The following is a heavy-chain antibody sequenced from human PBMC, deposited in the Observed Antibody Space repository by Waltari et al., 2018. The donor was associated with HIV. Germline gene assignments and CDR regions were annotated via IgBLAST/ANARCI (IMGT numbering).Heavy chain of an antibody. CDR2: IKSKTEGWTT. CDR1: GVRFSDVW. D-gene: IGHD3-22*01. J-gene: IGHJ4*02. CDR3: TVGKSSGYY. V-gene: IGHV3-15*01. Sequence: EVQLVESGGGLVKPGGSLRLSCAAPGVRFSDVWLNWVRQAPGQGLEWVGQIKSKTEGWTTDYAAPVKGRFTISRDDSKNMLFLEMNSLNTDDTASYYCTVGKSSGYYWGQGTLVTVSS.